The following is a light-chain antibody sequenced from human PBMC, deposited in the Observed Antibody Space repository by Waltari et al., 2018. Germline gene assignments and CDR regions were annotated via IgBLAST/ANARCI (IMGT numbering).Light chain of an antibody. CDR1: QSVDSFY. CDR2: GAS. J-gene: IGKJ3*01. Sequence: EIVLTQSPGTLSVSPGESATLSCRTSQSVDSFYISWYQQQPGQAPRLIILGASSRATGVPDRFSGSGSGTHFTLTISRLEPEDFAVYYCQQYGAARYTFGPGTRLDRK. V-gene: IGKV3-20*01. CDR3: QQYGAARYT.